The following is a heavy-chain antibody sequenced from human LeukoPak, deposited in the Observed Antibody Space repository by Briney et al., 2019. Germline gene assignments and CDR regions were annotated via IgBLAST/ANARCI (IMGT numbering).Heavy chain of an antibody. CDR2: MTGNGATS. V-gene: IGHV3-23*01. CDR1: GFTFSSYA. CDR3: AKTEKSITAGTAFDY. Sequence: GGSLRLSCAASGFTFSSYAMSWVRQAPGKGLEWVSSMTGNGATSWYAGSVRGRFTISRDNSKSTLYLQMNNLRPDDTAVYYCAKTEKSITAGTAFDYWGQGILVTVSS. J-gene: IGHJ4*02. D-gene: IGHD6-19*01.